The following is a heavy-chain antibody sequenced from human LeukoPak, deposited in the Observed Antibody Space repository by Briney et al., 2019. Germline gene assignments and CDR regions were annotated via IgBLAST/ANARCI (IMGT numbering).Heavy chain of an antibody. CDR1: GFTFSSYG. D-gene: IGHD5-18*01. CDR2: IRYDGSNK. CDR3: ARGGGYSYGYPSDY. Sequence: GGSLRLSCAASGFTFSSYGMHWVRQAPGKGLEWVAFIRYDGSNKYYADSVKGRFTISRDNSKNTLYLQMNSLRAEDTAVYYCARGGGYSYGYPSDYWGQGTLVTVSS. J-gene: IGHJ4*02. V-gene: IGHV3-30*02.